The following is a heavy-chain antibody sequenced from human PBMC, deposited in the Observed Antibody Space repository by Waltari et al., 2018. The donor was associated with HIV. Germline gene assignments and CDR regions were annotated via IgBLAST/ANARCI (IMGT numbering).Heavy chain of an antibody. Sequence: QVQLVQSGAEVKKPGSSVKVSCKASGGTFSSYAISWVRQAPGQGLEGMGGIIPICGTANDAQKFQGRGTITADESTSTAYMELSSLRSEDTAVYYCARRVWFGEFYNWFDPWGQGTLVTVSS. V-gene: IGHV1-69*12. D-gene: IGHD3-10*01. CDR1: GGTFSSYA. J-gene: IGHJ5*02. CDR3: ARRVWFGEFYNWFDP. CDR2: IIPICGTA.